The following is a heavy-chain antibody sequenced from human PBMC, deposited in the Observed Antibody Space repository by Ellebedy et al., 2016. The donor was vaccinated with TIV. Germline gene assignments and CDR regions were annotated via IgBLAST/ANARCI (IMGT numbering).Heavy chain of an antibody. CDR2: ISSSSSTV. CDR3: GTSAVGHSHGYYFDY. Sequence: GESLKISCAASGFTFSSYGMNWVRQAPGKGLEWVSYISSSSSTVHYADSVQGRFIVSSDNAKNSLFLQMNSLRPEDTALYYCGTSAVGHSHGYYFDYWGQGTLVTVSA. V-gene: IGHV3-48*04. CDR1: GFTFSSYG. J-gene: IGHJ4*02. D-gene: IGHD3-22*01.